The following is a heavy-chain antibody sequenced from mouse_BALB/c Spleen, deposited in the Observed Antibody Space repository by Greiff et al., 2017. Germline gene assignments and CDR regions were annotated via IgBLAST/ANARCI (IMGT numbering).Heavy chain of an antibody. D-gene: IGHD2-14*01. CDR2: ISSGSSTI. CDR1: GFTFSSFG. V-gene: IGHV5-17*02. CDR3: ARSRYYRYDTYAMDY. J-gene: IGHJ4*01. Sequence: EVHLVESGGGLVQPGGSRKLSCAASGFTFSSFGMHWVRQAPEKRLEWVAYISSGSSTIYYADTVKGRFTISRDNPKNTLFLQMTSLRSEDTAMYYCARSRYYRYDTYAMDYWGQGTSVTVSS.